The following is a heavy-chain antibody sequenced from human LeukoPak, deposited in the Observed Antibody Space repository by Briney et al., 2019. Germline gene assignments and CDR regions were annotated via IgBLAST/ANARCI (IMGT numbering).Heavy chain of an antibody. CDR1: GFTFSSYA. CDR3: ARDRLSNWVYDY. V-gene: IGHV3-23*01. Sequence: GGSLRLSCAASGFTFSSYAMSWVRQTPGKGLEWVSGISGSGGTTFYADSVKGRFTISRDNSKNTPYLQMNSLRAEDTAVYYCARDRLSNWVYDYWGQGTLVTVSS. J-gene: IGHJ4*02. CDR2: ISGSGGTT. D-gene: IGHD1-1*01.